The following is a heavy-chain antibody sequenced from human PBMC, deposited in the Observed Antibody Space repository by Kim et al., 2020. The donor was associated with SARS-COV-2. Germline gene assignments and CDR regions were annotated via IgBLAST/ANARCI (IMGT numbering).Heavy chain of an antibody. D-gene: IGHD6-13*01. V-gene: IGHV3-15*01. Sequence: GWSLRLSCAASGFIFGNAWRSCVPQAQEKGMACVGRSKSKIDAGTTDYAAPVKGRFTISRDDSKNTLWLQMNSLKTEDTAVYYCTTGGSRRAAPGKFNY. CDR2: SKSKIDAGTT. J-gene: IGHJ6*01. CDR1: GFIFGNAW. CDR3: TTGGSRRAAPGKFNY.